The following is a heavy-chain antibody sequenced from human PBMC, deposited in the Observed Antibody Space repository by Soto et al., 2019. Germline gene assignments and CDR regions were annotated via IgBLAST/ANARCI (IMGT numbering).Heavy chain of an antibody. J-gene: IGHJ3*01. CDR1: GFTFSDHY. CDR2: MTPSSSSS. D-gene: IGHD1-26*01. CDR3: ARELCGNYFAFDL. V-gene: IGHV3-11*01. Sequence: QVQLVESGGDLVKPGGSLRLSCAASGFTFSDHYMSWIRQAPGKGLEWISYMTPSSSSSSYADSVKGRFTISRDNGKNSLYLQMNSLRVDDTAVYYCARELCGNYFAFDLWGQGTMVTVSS.